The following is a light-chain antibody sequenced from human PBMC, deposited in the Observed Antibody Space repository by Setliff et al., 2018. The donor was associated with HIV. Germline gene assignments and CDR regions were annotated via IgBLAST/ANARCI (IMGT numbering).Light chain of an antibody. CDR2: DVY. J-gene: IGLJ1*01. CDR1: SSDVGGYDY. Sequence: QSALTQPRSVSGSPGQSVTISCTGTSSDVGGYDYVSWFQQHPGKAPKLLIYDVYKRPSGVPDRFSGSRSGNTASLTISGLQGDDETYYYCCSYAARQTSYVFGTGTKVTV. CDR3: CSYAARQTSYV. V-gene: IGLV2-11*01.